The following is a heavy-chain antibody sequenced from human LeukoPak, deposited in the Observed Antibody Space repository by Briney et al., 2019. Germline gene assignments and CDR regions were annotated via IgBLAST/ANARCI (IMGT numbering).Heavy chain of an antibody. CDR3: ARDANFRFDP. Sequence: PSETLSLTCTVSGGSISSYYWSWIRQPPGKGLEWIGYIYYSGSTNYNPSLKSRVTISVDTSKNQFSLKLSSVTAADTAVYYCARDANFRFDPWGQGTLVTVSS. V-gene: IGHV4-59*12. D-gene: IGHD2/OR15-2a*01. CDR2: IYYSGST. CDR1: GGSISSYY. J-gene: IGHJ5*02.